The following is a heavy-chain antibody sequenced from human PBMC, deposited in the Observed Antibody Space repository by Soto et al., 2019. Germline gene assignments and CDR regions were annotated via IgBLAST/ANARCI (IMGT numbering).Heavy chain of an antibody. CDR3: ARESLSGGYIGAFDI. Sequence: QVQLVESGGGVVQPGRSLRLSCAASGFTFSSYAMHWVRQAPGKGLEWVAVISYDGSNKYYADSVKGRFTISRDNSKNTLYLQMNSLRAEDTAVYYCARESLSGGYIGAFDIWGQGTLVTVSS. CDR2: ISYDGSNK. V-gene: IGHV3-30*04. J-gene: IGHJ3*02. D-gene: IGHD1-26*01. CDR1: GFTFSSYA.